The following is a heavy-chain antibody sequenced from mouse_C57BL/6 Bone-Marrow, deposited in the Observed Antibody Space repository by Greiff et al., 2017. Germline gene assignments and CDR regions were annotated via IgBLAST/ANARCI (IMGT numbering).Heavy chain of an antibody. J-gene: IGHJ4*01. D-gene: IGHD2-13*01. Sequence: VQLQQPGAELVKPGASVKLSCKASGYTFTSYWMQWVKQRPGQGLEWLGEIDPSDSYTNSNQKFKGKATLTVDTSSSTAYMQLSSLTSEDSAVYYCASSYYGDERAMDYRGQGTSATASS. V-gene: IGHV1-50*01. CDR2: IDPSDSYT. CDR3: ASSYYGDERAMDY. CDR1: GYTFTSYW.